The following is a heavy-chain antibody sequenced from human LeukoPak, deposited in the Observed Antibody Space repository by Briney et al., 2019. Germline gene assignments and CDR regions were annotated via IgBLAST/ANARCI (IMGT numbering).Heavy chain of an antibody. CDR3: ARSYCTNGVCYFYYFDY. CDR2: IYYSGST. J-gene: IGHJ4*02. D-gene: IGHD2-8*01. CDR1: GGSISSGDYY. Sequence: SQTLSLTCTVSGGSISSGDYYRSWIRQPPGKGLEWIGYIYYSGSTYYNPSLKSRVTISVDTSKNQFSLKLSSVTAADTAVYYCARSYCTNGVCYFYYFDYWGQGTLVTVSS. V-gene: IGHV4-30-4*08.